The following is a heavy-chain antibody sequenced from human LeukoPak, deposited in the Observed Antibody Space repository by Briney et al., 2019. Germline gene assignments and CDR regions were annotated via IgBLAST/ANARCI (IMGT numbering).Heavy chain of an antibody. D-gene: IGHD3-10*01. Sequence: GGSLRLSCAASGFSFSSYSLNWVRQAPGKGLEWVSYISHTGSTMSYADSVKGRFTISRGNARNSLYLQMNSLRAEDTAVYYCAIPPLSGTGSSRPLAGMDVWGQGTTVTVSS. CDR2: ISHTGSTM. CDR1: GFSFSSYS. CDR3: AIPPLSGTGSSRPLAGMDV. J-gene: IGHJ6*02. V-gene: IGHV3-48*04.